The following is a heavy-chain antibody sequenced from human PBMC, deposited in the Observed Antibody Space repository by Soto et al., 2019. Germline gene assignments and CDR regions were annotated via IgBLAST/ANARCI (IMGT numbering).Heavy chain of an antibody. V-gene: IGHV1-69*02. CDR3: ARSLGLCTGRWGRDY. CDR1: GGNFNTYT. CDR2: LIPYHDIA. Sequence: QVQLLQSETEVKKPGSSAKVSCRSSGGNFNTYTISWVRQAPGQGLEWLGGLIPYHDIASYDQKFQGRVNITADTSTNTVYMALSSLRSKHTAVYFSARSLGLCTGRWGRDYWGHGTQVSVS. D-gene: IGHD2-8*02. J-gene: IGHJ4*01.